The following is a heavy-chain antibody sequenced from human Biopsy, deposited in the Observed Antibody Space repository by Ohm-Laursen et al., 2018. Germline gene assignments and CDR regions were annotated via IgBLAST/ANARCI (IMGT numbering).Heavy chain of an antibody. CDR3: LSNWLDP. CDR2: IKSKTGGGTI. J-gene: IGHJ5*02. V-gene: IGHV3-15*01. Sequence: SLRLSCSASGFPFTSAWMSWVRQAPGKGLEWVGRIKSKTGGGTIDYAASVKGRFSISRDDSKNTLYLQMNSLKTEDTAVYYCLSNWLDPWGQGTLVTVSS. CDR1: GFPFTSAW.